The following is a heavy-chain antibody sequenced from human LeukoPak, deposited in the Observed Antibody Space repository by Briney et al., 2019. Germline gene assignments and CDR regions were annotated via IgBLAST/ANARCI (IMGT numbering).Heavy chain of an antibody. V-gene: IGHV4-61*01. Sequence: SETLSLTCTVSGYSISSGFYWGWIRQPPGKGLEWIGYIYYSGSTNYNPSLRSRVTISVDTSKNQFSLKLSSVTAADTAVYYCARWGQRRLWFGEKWFDPWGQGTLVTVSS. CDR2: IYYSGST. J-gene: IGHJ5*02. D-gene: IGHD3-10*01. CDR3: ARWGQRRLWFGEKWFDP. CDR1: GYSISSGFY.